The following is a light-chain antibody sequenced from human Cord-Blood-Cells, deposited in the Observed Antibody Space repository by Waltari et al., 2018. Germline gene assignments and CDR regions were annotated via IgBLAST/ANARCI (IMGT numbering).Light chain of an antibody. Sequence: GERATINCKSSQSVLYSSNNKNYLAWYQQKPGQPPKLLIYWASTRESGVPDRFSGSGSGTDFTLTISSLQAEDVAVYYCQQYYSTPYTFGQGTKLEIK. J-gene: IGKJ2*01. CDR3: QQYYSTPYT. V-gene: IGKV4-1*01. CDR1: QSVLYSSNNKNY. CDR2: WAS.